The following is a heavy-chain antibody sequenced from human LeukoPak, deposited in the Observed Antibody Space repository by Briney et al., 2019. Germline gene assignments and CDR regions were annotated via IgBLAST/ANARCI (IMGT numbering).Heavy chain of an antibody. J-gene: IGHJ2*01. V-gene: IGHV1-69*13. CDR2: IIPVFGTT. Sequence: SVKVSCKASGGTFSSYAISWARQAPGQGLEWMGGIIPVFGTTNYAQKFQGRVTITADESTSTAYMELSSLRSEDTAVYYCARWARGVVVSNFDLWGRGTLVTVSS. CDR3: ARWARGVVVSNFDL. D-gene: IGHD2-21*01. CDR1: GGTFSSYA.